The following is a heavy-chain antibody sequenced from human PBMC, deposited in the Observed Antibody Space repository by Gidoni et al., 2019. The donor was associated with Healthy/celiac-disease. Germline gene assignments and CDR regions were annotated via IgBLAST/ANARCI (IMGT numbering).Heavy chain of an antibody. V-gene: IGHV4-34*01. CDR2: INHSGST. Sequence: QVQLQQWGAGLLKPSETLSLTCAVYGGSFSGYYWSWIRQPPGKGLEWIGEINHSGSTNYNPSLKSRVTISVDTSKNQFSLKLSSVTAADTAVYYCARGLVLLWFGESHYYGMDVWGQGTTVTVSS. CDR3: ARGLVLLWFGESHYYGMDV. CDR1: GGSFSGYY. J-gene: IGHJ6*02. D-gene: IGHD3-10*01.